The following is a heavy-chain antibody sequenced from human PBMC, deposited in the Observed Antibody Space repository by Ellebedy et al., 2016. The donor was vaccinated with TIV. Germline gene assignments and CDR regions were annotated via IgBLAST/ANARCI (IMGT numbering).Heavy chain of an antibody. D-gene: IGHD6-19*01. CDR2: INHSGST. CDR1: GGSFSGHF. V-gene: IGHV4-34*01. CDR3: ARINSGWYSGWFDP. J-gene: IGHJ5*02. Sequence: MPSETLSLTCAVYGGSFSGHFWTWIRQPPGKGLEWIGEINHSGSTYYNPSLKSRVTISVDTFKKQFSLKLNSVTAADTAVYYCARINSGWYSGWFDPWGQGTLVTVSS.